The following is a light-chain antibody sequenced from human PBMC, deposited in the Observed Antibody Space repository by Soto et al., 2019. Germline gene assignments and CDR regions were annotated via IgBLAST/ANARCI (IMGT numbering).Light chain of an antibody. Sequence: QSVLTQPASVSGSPGQSITISCTLTSIDFGGYNSVSWYQQHPGKAPKLMIYEVSNRPSGVSNRFSGSKSGSTASLTISGLQAEDEADYYCSSYTSSSTPCVFGTGTKVTVL. CDR2: EVS. CDR1: SIDFGGYNS. CDR3: SSYTSSSTPCV. J-gene: IGLJ1*01. V-gene: IGLV2-14*01.